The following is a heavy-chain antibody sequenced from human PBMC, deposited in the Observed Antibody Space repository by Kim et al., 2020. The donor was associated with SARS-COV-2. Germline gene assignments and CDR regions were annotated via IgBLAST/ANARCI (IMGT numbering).Heavy chain of an antibody. Sequence: GSTYYADSVKGRFTISRDNSKNTLYLQMNSLRAEDTAVYYCARERAAAGHWGQGTLVTVSS. J-gene: IGHJ4*02. D-gene: IGHD6-13*01. CDR2: GST. CDR3: ARERAAAGH. V-gene: IGHV3-66*01.